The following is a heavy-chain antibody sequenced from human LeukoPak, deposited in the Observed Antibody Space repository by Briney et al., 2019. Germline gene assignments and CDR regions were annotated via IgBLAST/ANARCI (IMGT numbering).Heavy chain of an antibody. V-gene: IGHV4-34*01. CDR2: INHSGST. Sequence: SETLSLTCAAYGGSFSGYYWSWIRQPPGKGLEWIGEINHSGSTNYNPSLKSRVTISVDTSKNQFSLKLSSVTAADTAVYYCARGGGYKGTDYWGQGTLVTVSS. D-gene: IGHD5-24*01. J-gene: IGHJ4*02. CDR3: ARGGGYKGTDY. CDR1: GGSFSGYY.